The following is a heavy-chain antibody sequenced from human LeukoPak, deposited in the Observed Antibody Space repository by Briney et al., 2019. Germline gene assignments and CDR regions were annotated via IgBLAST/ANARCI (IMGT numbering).Heavy chain of an antibody. J-gene: IGHJ4*02. CDR3: ARNYGDLD. D-gene: IGHD4-17*01. Sequence: PGGSLRLSCAASGFTFSDYYMSWIRQAPGKGLEWVANIKQDGSEKYYVDSVKGRFTISRDNAKNSLYLQMNSLRAEDTAVYYCARNYGDLDWGQGTLVTVSS. V-gene: IGHV3-7*01. CDR2: IKQDGSEK. CDR1: GFTFSDYY.